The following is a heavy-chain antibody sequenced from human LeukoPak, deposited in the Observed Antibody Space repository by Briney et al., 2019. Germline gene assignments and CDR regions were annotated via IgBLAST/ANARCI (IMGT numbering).Heavy chain of an antibody. CDR1: DYTFTSYG. J-gene: IGHJ4*02. CDR3: ARETVHYYDSSGYYLFDY. D-gene: IGHD3-22*01. V-gene: IGHV1-18*01. Sequence: ASVKVSCKASDYTFTSYGISWVRQAPGQGLEWMGWISAYNGNTNYAQKLQGRVTMTTDTSTSTAYMELRSLRSDDTAVYYCARETVHYYDSSGYYLFDYWGQGTLVTVSS. CDR2: ISAYNGNT.